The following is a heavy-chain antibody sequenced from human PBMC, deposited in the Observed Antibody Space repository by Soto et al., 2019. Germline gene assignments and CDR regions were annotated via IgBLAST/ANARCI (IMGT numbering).Heavy chain of an antibody. CDR3: ARHVATRITIFGVVTPHYYYYYGMDV. V-gene: IGHV5-51*01. CDR1: GYTFTSYG. Sequence: ASVKVSCKASGYTFTSYGISWVRQMPGKGLEWVGIIYPGDSDTRYSPSFQGQVTISADKSISTAYLQWSSLKASDTAMYYCARHVATRITIFGVVTPHYYYYYGMDVWGQGTTVTVSS. CDR2: IYPGDSDT. D-gene: IGHD3-3*01. J-gene: IGHJ6*02.